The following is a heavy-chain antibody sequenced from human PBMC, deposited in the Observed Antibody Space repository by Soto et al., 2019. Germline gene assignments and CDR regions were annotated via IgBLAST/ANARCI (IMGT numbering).Heavy chain of an antibody. Sequence: HVQLVESGGGVVQPGRSLRLSCAASGFTFSSYAMHWVRQAPGKGLEWVAVISYDGSNKYYADSVKGRFTISRDNSKNTLYLQMNSLRAEDTAVYYCARTPGEYSYGYVYGMDVWGQGTTVTVSS. CDR2: ISYDGSNK. CDR1: GFTFSSYA. V-gene: IGHV3-30-3*01. J-gene: IGHJ6*02. D-gene: IGHD5-18*01. CDR3: ARTPGEYSYGYVYGMDV.